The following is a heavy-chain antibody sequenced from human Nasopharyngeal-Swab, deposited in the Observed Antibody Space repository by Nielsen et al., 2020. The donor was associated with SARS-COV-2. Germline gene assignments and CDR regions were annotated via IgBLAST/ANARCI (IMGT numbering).Heavy chain of an antibody. J-gene: IGHJ4*02. CDR3: ASVRLGYCSGGSCYSDYY. D-gene: IGHD2-15*01. Sequence: GESLKIYCAASGFTFSSYAMSRVRQAPGKGLEWVSAISGSGGSTYYADSVKGRFTISRDNSKNTLYLQMNSLRAEDTAVYYCASVRLGYCSGGSCYSDYYWGQGTLVTVSS. V-gene: IGHV3-23*01. CDR1: GFTFSSYA. CDR2: ISGSGGST.